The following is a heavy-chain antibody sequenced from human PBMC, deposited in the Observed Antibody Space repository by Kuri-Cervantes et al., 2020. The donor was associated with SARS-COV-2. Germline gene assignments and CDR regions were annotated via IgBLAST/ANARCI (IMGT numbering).Heavy chain of an antibody. J-gene: IGHJ4*02. V-gene: IGHV3-30*07. Sequence: GESLKISCAASGFTSSSYAMHWVRQAPGKGLEWVAVISYDGSNKYYADSVKGRFTISRDNAKNSLYLQMNSLRAEDTAVYYCAKPSYGDYVISFWGQGTLVTVSS. D-gene: IGHD4-17*01. CDR1: GFTSSSYA. CDR3: AKPSYGDYVISF. CDR2: ISYDGSNK.